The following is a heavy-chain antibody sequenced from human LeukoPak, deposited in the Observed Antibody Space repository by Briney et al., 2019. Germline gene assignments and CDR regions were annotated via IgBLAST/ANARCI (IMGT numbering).Heavy chain of an antibody. D-gene: IGHD6-19*01. CDR2: IYSSGST. J-gene: IGHJ5*02. CDR1: GGSISGYH. CDR3: ARAQAGTFSRFDP. Sequence: SETLSLTCTVSGGSISGYHWSWIWQAAGKGLEWIGRIYSSGSTNYNPSLKSRVIMSVDTSKNQLSLKLSSVTAADTAVYYCARAQAGTFSRFDPWGQGTLVTVSS. V-gene: IGHV4-4*07.